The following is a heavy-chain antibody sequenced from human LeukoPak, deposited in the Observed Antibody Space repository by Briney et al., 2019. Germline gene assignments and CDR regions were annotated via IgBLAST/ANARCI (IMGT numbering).Heavy chain of an antibody. D-gene: IGHD5-12*01. Sequence: GGCLRLSCAASGFTFSSYSMNWVRQAPGKGLEWVSSISSSSSYIYYADSVKGRFTISRDNAKNSLYLQMNSLRAEDTAVYYCAMILGGYAPGDYWGQGTLVTVSS. CDR3: AMILGGYAPGDY. CDR2: ISSSSSYI. V-gene: IGHV3-21*01. CDR1: GFTFSSYS. J-gene: IGHJ4*02.